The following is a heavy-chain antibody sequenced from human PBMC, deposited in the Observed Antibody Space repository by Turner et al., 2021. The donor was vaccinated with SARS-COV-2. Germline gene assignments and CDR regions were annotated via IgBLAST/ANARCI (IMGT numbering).Heavy chain of an antibody. Sequence: EVQLMESGGGLIQPGGSLRLSCAASGLTVSSNYMSWVRQAPGKGLEWVSVIYSGGSTYYADSVKGRFTISRDNSKNTLYLQMNSLRAEDTAVYYCARDLMEVGGMDVWGQGTTVTVSS. J-gene: IGHJ6*02. D-gene: IGHD3-3*01. CDR1: GLTVSSNY. V-gene: IGHV3-53*01. CDR2: IYSGGST. CDR3: ARDLMEVGGMDV.